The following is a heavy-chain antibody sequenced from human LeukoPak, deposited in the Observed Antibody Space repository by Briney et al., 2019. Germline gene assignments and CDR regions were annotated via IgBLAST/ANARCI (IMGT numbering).Heavy chain of an antibody. Sequence: ASVTVSCKASGYSFTTYGISWVRQAHGQGLEWMGWISVYNGNTNYAQKLQGRVTMTTDTSTSTAYMELRSLRSDDTAVYYCARGVGSSGYYSFDYWGQGTLVTVSS. CDR1: GYSFTTYG. CDR2: ISVYNGNT. D-gene: IGHD3-22*01. V-gene: IGHV1-18*01. CDR3: ARGVGSSGYYSFDY. J-gene: IGHJ4*02.